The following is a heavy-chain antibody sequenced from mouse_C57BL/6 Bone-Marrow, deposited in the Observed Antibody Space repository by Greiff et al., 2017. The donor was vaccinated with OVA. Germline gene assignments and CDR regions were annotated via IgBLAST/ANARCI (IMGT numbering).Heavy chain of an antibody. CDR3: ARKFLYYFDY. J-gene: IGHJ2*01. V-gene: IGHV5-16*01. CDR1: GFTFSDYY. Sequence: EVQLVESEGGLVQPGSSMKLSCTASGFTFSDYYMAWVRQVPEKGLEWVANINHDGSSTYYLDSLKSRFTISRDNAKNILYLQMSSLKSEDTATYDCARKFLYYFDYWGQGTTLTVSS. CDR2: INHDGSST.